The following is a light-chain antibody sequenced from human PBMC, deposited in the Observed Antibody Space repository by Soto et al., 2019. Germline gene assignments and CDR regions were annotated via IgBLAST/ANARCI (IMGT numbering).Light chain of an antibody. Sequence: QSALTQPRSVSGSPGQSVTISCSGTNSDVGAYNYVSWYQQHPGKVPKVMIYDVTKRPSGVPDRFSGSKSGNTASLTISGLQAEDEADYYCCSYAGTYSYVLGTGTKLTVL. J-gene: IGLJ1*01. V-gene: IGLV2-11*01. CDR2: DVT. CDR3: CSYAGTYSYV. CDR1: NSDVGAYNY.